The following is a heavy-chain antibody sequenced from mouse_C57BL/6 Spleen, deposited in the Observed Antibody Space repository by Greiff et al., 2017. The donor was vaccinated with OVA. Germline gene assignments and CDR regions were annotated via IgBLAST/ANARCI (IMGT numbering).Heavy chain of an antibody. CDR2: ISYDGSN. Sequence: EVKLMESGPGLVKPSQSLSLTCSVTGYSITSGYYWNWIRQFPGNKLEWMGYISYDGSNNYNPSLKNRISITRDTSKNQFFLKLNSVTTEDTATYYCAGGGYDAFAYWGQGTLVTVSA. D-gene: IGHD2-2*01. V-gene: IGHV3-6*01. J-gene: IGHJ3*01. CDR1: GYSITSGYY. CDR3: AGGGYDAFAY.